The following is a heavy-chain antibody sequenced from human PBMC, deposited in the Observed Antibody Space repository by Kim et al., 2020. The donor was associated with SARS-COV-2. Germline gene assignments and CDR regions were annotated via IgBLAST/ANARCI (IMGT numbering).Heavy chain of an antibody. CDR2: MNPNSGNT. V-gene: IGHV1-8*01. J-gene: IGHJ4*02. CDR3: ARSQAARRVGRFDY. Sequence: ASVKVSCKASGYTFTSYDINWVRQATGQGLEWMGWMNPNSGNTGYAQKFQGRVTMTRNTSISTAYMELSSLRSEDTAVYYCARSQAARRVGRFDYWGQGTLVTVSS. D-gene: IGHD6-6*01. CDR1: GYTFTSYD.